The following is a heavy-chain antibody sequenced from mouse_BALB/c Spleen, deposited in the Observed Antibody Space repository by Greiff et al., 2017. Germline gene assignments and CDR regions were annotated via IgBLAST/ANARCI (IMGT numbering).Heavy chain of an antibody. V-gene: IGHV1S81*02. CDR1: GYTFTSYY. J-gene: IGHJ2*01. CDR3: TRGRRAYRYEEEGFDY. D-gene: IGHD2-14*01. CDR2: INPSNGGT. Sequence: QVQLQQSGAELVKPGASVKLSCKASGYTFTSYYMYWVKQRPGQGLEWIGEINPSNGGTNFNEKFKSKATLTVDKSSSTAYMQLSSLTSEDSAVYYCTRGRRAYRYEEEGFDYWGQGTTLTVSS.